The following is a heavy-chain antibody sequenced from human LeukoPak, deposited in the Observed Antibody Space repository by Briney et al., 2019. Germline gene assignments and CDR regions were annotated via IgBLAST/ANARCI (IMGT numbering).Heavy chain of an antibody. CDR2: ISAYNGNT. V-gene: IGHV1-18*01. Sequence: GASVTVSFTASGYTFTIYGISWVRQAPGQGLEWMGWISAYNGNTNYAQKLQGRVTMTTDTSTSTAYMELRSLRSDDTAVYYCARDAPHRSWFDPWGQGTLVTVSS. J-gene: IGHJ5*02. CDR1: GYTFTIYG. CDR3: ARDAPHRSWFDP.